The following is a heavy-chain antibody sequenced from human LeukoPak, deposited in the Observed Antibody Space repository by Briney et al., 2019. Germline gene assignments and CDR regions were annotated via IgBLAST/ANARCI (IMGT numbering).Heavy chain of an antibody. CDR2: IKQDGSEK. CDR3: ARDPPVAGYGVDV. J-gene: IGHJ6*02. D-gene: IGHD6-19*01. V-gene: IGHV3-7*01. CDR1: GFTFSSYW. Sequence: GGSLRLSCAASGFTFSSYWMSWVRQAPGKGLEWVANIKQDGSEKYYVDSVKGRFTISRDNAKNSLFLQMNSLRAEDTAVYYCARDPPVAGYGVDVWGQGTTVTVSS.